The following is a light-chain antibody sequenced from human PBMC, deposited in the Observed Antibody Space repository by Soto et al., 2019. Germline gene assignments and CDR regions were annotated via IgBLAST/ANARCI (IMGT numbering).Light chain of an antibody. V-gene: IGKV3-20*01. CDR2: GAS. Sequence: EIVLTQSPGTLSLSPAERATLSCRASQSVNNNYLAWFQQKPGQAPRLLIYGASSMATGIPDRFSGSGSGTDFNLTISRLEPEDFAVYYCQQYGNSPQTFGQGTKVEIK. CDR1: QSVNNNY. CDR3: QQYGNSPQT. J-gene: IGKJ2*01.